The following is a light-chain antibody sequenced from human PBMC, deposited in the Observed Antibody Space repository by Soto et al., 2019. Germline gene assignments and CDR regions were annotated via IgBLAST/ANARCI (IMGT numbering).Light chain of an antibody. CDR3: QQYNDWPPYT. J-gene: IGKJ2*01. CDR1: QSVGSS. CDR2: DAS. Sequence: VLTQSPATLSLSPGERATLSCRASQSVGSSLAWYQQKPGQAPRLLIYDASNRATGIPARFSGSGSGTDFTLTISGLQSEDFAVYYCQQYNDWPPYTFGQGTKVDIK. V-gene: IGKV3-11*01.